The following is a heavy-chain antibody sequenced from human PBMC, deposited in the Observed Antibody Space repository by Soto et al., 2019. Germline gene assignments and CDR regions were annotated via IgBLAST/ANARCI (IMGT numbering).Heavy chain of an antibody. Sequence: SETLSLTCAVYGGSFSGYYWSWIRQPPGKGLEWIGEINHSGSTNYNPSLKSRVTISVDTSKNQFSLKLSSVTAADTAVYYCASLYGSGSYYNDRDYYYGMDVWGQGTTVTVSS. V-gene: IGHV4-34*01. J-gene: IGHJ6*02. CDR2: INHSGST. CDR1: GGSFSGYY. D-gene: IGHD3-10*01. CDR3: ASLYGSGSYYNDRDYYYGMDV.